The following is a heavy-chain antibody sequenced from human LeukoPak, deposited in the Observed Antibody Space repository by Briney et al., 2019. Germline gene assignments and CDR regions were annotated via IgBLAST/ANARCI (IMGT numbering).Heavy chain of an antibody. Sequence: ASVKVSCKASGYTFTSYVISWVRQAPGQRLEWMGWISAYNGNTNYAQRLQGRVTMTTDTSTSTAYMELRSLRSDDTAVYYCARNQYSGSYSPRDGMDAWGKGTTVTVSS. V-gene: IGHV1-18*01. D-gene: IGHD1-26*01. CDR3: ARNQYSGSYSPRDGMDA. CDR2: ISAYNGNT. CDR1: GYTFTSYV. J-gene: IGHJ6*04.